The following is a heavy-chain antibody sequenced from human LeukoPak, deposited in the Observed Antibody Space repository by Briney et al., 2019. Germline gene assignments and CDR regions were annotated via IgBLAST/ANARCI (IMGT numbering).Heavy chain of an antibody. J-gene: IGHJ6*02. D-gene: IGHD3-3*01. V-gene: IGHV3-30-3*01. CDR3: ARDSGEYYDFWSGYPYYGMDV. CDR1: GFTLSSYA. Sequence: GRSLRLSCAASGFTLSSYAMHWVRQAPGKGLEWVAVISYDGSNKYYADSVKGRFTISRDNSKNTLYLQMNSLRAEDTAVYYCARDSGEYYDFWSGYPYYGMDVWGQGTTVTVSS. CDR2: ISYDGSNK.